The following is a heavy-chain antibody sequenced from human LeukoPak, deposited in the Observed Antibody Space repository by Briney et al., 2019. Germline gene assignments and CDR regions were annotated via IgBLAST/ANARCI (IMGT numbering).Heavy chain of an antibody. V-gene: IGHV4-59*01. CDR1: GGPFDAYY. D-gene: IGHD6-13*01. Sequence: SETLSLTCTVSGGPFDAYYWSWLRQPPGKGLEWFGSIYYSGHTNYNPSLKSRVTISVDTSKTQFSLKLSSVSAADTAVYYCASTPGIAATGTLWWFDPWGQGTLVTVSS. CDR3: ASTPGIAATGTLWWFDP. CDR2: IYYSGHT. J-gene: IGHJ5*02.